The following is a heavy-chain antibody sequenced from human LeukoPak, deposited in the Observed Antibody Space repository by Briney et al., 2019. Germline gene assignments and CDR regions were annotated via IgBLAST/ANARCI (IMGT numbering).Heavy chain of an antibody. J-gene: IGHJ6*03. CDR1: GGSFSGYY. Sequence: ETLSLTCAVYGGSFSGYYWSWIRQPPGKGLEWIGEINHSGSTNYNPSLKSRVTISVDTSKNQFSLKLSSVTAADTAVYYCVRSRPYYDFWSGSATVYYMDVWGKGTTVTVSS. CDR3: VRSRPYYDFWSGSATVYYMDV. V-gene: IGHV4-34*01. D-gene: IGHD3-3*01. CDR2: INHSGST.